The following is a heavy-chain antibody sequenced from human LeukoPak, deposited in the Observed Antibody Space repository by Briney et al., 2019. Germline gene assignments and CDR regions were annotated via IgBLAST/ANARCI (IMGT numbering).Heavy chain of an antibody. Sequence: GGTLRLSCAASGFTFNTYGMTWVRQAPGKGLEWVSAITSSGGSTYYGDSVKGRFTISRDNSRNTLYLQMNSLRAEDTAVYYCARGLSPYYYYYMDVWGKGTTVTVSS. CDR2: ITSSGGST. J-gene: IGHJ6*03. V-gene: IGHV3-23*01. CDR3: ARGLSPYYYYYMDV. CDR1: GFTFNTYG.